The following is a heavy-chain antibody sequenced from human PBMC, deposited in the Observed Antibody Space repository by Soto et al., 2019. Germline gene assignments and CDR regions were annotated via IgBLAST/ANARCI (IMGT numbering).Heavy chain of an antibody. CDR2: IIPTLGTP. D-gene: IGHD6-19*01. CDR3: ARVGLGAYDY. V-gene: IGHV1-69*01. J-gene: IGHJ4*02. CDR1: GGIFSNFA. Sequence: QVQLVQSGAEVKKPGSSVKVSCKASGGIFSNFAFNWMRQAPGQGLEWMGGIIPTLGTPHYAQKFLGRVTLTADESTRTVSMEMSSLTVEDTAVYYCARVGLGAYDYWGQGPLVIVSS.